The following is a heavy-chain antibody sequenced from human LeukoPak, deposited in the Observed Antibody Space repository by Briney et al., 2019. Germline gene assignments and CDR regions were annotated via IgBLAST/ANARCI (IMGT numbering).Heavy chain of an antibody. Sequence: GGSLRLSCAASGFXFSSYTMNWVRQAPGKGLEWVSYISSSSSAIFYADSVKGRFTISRDNAKNSLFLQMNSLKDEDTAVYYCARIFDYWGQGTLVTVSS. V-gene: IGHV3-48*02. CDR1: GFXFSSYT. CDR2: ISSSSSAI. CDR3: ARIFDY. J-gene: IGHJ4*02.